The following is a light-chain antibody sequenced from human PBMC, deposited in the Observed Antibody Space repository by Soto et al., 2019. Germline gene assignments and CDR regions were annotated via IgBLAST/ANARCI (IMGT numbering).Light chain of an antibody. Sequence: EIVLTQSPATLSLSPGERATLSCRASQSVSSYLAWYQQKPGQAPRLLIYGASNRASGTPDRFSGSGSGTDFTLTITRLEPEDFAVYYCQQYGTSPLTFGGGTKVDIK. J-gene: IGKJ4*01. V-gene: IGKV3-20*01. CDR1: QSVSSY. CDR2: GAS. CDR3: QQYGTSPLT.